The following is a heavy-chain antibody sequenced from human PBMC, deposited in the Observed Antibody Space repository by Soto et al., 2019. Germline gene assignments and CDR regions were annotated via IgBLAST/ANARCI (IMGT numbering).Heavy chain of an antibody. V-gene: IGHV3-74*01. D-gene: IGHD2-15*01. CDR1: GFTFSTYW. CDR3: AREVWEQGGNTDSFDV. J-gene: IGHJ3*01. CDR2: INADGTYR. Sequence: EVQLVESGGGLVQPGGSLTLSCAASGFTFSTYWIHWVRQAPGKELVWVSRINADGTYRSYADSVRGRLTISRDNAKKTVYLQMNSLRGEDKAVYYCAREVWEQGGNTDSFDVWGQGTMVTVSS.